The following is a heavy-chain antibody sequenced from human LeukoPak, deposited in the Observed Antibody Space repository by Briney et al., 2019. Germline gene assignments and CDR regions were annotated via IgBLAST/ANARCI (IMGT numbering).Heavy chain of an antibody. Sequence: PGGSLRLSCAASGFTNTWVSWGRPAPGEGKEWVGRIKTKTDGETTDYAAPVKGRFTISRDDSKNTVYLQMNSLKTEDTAVYYCTTLSVPVDYWGQGTLVTVSS. CDR3: TTLSVPVDY. D-gene: IGHD2-2*01. CDR1: GFTNTW. CDR2: IKTKTDGETT. V-gene: IGHV3-15*01. J-gene: IGHJ4*02.